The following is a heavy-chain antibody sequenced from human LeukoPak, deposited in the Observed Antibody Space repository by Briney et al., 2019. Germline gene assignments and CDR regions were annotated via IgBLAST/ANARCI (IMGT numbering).Heavy chain of an antibody. D-gene: IGHD2-15*01. V-gene: IGHV4-39*07. CDR1: GGSISSNSYY. CDR3: ARKTKRRYCSGGSCPTKGFDP. CDR2: VYYTGST. J-gene: IGHJ5*02. Sequence: PSETLSLTCTVSGGSISSNSYYWGWIRQPPGKGLEWVGTVYYTGSTYYNPSLKSRVTISVDTSKNQFSLKLSSVTAADTAVYYCARKTKRRYCSGGSCPTKGFDPWGQGTLVTVSS.